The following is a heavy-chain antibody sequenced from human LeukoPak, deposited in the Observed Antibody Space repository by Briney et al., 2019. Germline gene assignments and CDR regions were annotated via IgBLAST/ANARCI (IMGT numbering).Heavy chain of an antibody. J-gene: IGHJ3*02. V-gene: IGHV3-13*01. D-gene: IGHD3-22*01. CDR2: IGTAGDT. CDR3: ARAQTMYYDSSGYDAFDI. Sequence: GGSLRLSCAASGFTFSSYDMHWVRQATGKGLEWVSAIGTAGDTYYPGSVKGRFTISRENAKNSLYLQMNSLRAGDTAVYYCARAQTMYYDSSGYDAFDIWGQGTMVTVSS. CDR1: GFTFSSYD.